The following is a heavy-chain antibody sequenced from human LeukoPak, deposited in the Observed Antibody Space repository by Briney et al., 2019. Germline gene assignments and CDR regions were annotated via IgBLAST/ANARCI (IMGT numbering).Heavy chain of an antibody. CDR3: ARGDSSSNNGIRFDY. V-gene: IGHV4-34*01. CDR2: INHSGST. Sequence: SETLSLTCAVYGGSFSGYYWSWIRQPPGKGLEWIGEINHSGSTNYNPSLKSRVTISVDTSKNQFSLKLSSVTAADTAVYYCARGDSSSNNGIRFDYWGQGTLVTVSS. CDR1: GGSFSGYY. J-gene: IGHJ4*02. D-gene: IGHD6-13*01.